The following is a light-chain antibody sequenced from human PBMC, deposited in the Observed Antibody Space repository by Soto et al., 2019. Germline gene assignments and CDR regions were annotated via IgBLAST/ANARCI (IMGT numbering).Light chain of an antibody. Sequence: QSALTQPASVSGSPGQSITISCTGTSSDVGGYNSVSWFQQRPGKAPKLMIYDVKNRPSGVSHRFSGSKSGNTASLTISGLQAEDEADYYCSSYTTRSTHVFGTGTKLTVL. J-gene: IGLJ1*01. CDR1: SSDVGGYNS. CDR3: SSYTTRSTHV. CDR2: DVK. V-gene: IGLV2-14*01.